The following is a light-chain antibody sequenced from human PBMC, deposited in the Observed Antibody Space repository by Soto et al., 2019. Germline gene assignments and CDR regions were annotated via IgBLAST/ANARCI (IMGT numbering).Light chain of an antibody. CDR3: QQYNTYST. J-gene: IGKJ5*01. CDR2: GAS. Sequence: EIVLTQSPGTLSLSPGERATLSCRASQSVSSSFLAWYQQKPGQAPRLLIYGASNRATGIPDRFSGSGSGTDFTLTISSLQPDDFATYYCQQYNTYSTFGQGTRLEIK. V-gene: IGKV3-20*01. CDR1: QSVSSSF.